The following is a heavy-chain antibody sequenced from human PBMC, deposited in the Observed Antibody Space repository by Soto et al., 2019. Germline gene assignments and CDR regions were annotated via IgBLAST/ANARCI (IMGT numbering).Heavy chain of an antibody. J-gene: IGHJ5*02. Sequence: TGGSLRLSCAASGFTFSSYWMHWVRQAPGKGLVWVSRINSDGSSTSYADSVKGRFTISRDNAKNTLYLQMNSLRAEDTAVYYCARAIWFPSRVRGINWFDPWGQGTLVTVSS. CDR2: INSDGSST. V-gene: IGHV3-74*01. CDR1: GFTFSSYW. CDR3: ARAIWFPSRVRGINWFDP. D-gene: IGHD3-16*01.